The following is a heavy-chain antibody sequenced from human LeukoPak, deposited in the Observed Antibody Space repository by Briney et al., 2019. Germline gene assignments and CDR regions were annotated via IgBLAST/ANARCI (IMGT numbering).Heavy chain of an antibody. CDR1: GGSFSGYY. CDR2: INHSGST. D-gene: IGHD4-23*01. CDR3: ARVAPSTVVTPFQ. V-gene: IGHV4-34*01. J-gene: IGHJ4*02. Sequence: PSETLSLTCAVYGGSFSGYYWSWIRQPPGKGLEWIGEINHSGSTNYNPSLKSRVTISVDTSKNQFSLKLSSVTAADTAIYYCARVAPSTVVTPFQWGQGTLVTVSS.